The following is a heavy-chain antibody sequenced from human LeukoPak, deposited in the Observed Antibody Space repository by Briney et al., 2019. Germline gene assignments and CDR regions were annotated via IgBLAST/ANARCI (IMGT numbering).Heavy chain of an antibody. CDR2: IRGSGGVT. Sequence: GGSLRLSRAASGFTFSSYAMSWVRQAPGKGLEWVSGIRGSGGVTYYADSVKGRFTISRDNSKNTLYLQMNSLRAEDTAVYYCARKYPRDAFDIWGQGTMVHVS. CDR1: GFTFSSYA. D-gene: IGHD2-2*02. J-gene: IGHJ3*02. V-gene: IGHV3-23*01. CDR3: ARKYPRDAFDI.